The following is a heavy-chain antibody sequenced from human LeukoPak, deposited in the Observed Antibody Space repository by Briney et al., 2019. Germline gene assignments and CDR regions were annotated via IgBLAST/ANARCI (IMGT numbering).Heavy chain of an antibody. CDR2: IYYSGST. CDR1: GGSISSSSYY. CDR3: ARLPYCSGGSCYRRYYFDY. J-gene: IGHJ4*02. V-gene: IGHV4-39*01. Sequence: PSETLSLTCTVSGGSISSSSYYWGWIRQPPGKGLEWIGSIYYSGSTYYNPSLKSRITISVDTSKNQFSLKLSSVTAADTAVYYCARLPYCSGGSCYRRYYFDYWGQGTLVTVSS. D-gene: IGHD2-15*01.